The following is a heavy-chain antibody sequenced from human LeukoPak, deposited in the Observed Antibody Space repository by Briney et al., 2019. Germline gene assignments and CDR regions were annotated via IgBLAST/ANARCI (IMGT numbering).Heavy chain of an antibody. CDR2: INAGNGNT. J-gene: IGHJ6*03. CDR1: GYTFTGYG. Sequence: ASVKVSCKASGYTFTGYGISWVRQAPGQGLEWMGWINAGNGNTKYSQEFQGRVTITRDTSASTAYMELSSLRSEDMAVYYCARDRGSLYYYYMDVWGKGTTVTVSS. V-gene: IGHV1-3*03. D-gene: IGHD3-10*01. CDR3: ARDRGSLYYYYMDV.